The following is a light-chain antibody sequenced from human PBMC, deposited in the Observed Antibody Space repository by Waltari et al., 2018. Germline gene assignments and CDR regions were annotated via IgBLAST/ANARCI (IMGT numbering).Light chain of an antibody. CDR1: SGCSSNG. V-gene: IGLV4-69*01. CDR3: QTGGHGTWV. CDR2: VNSDGSH. J-gene: IGLJ3*02. Sequence: LVLTQSSSASASLGASVKLTCTLSSGCSSNGLAWLQQQPGKGPRYLMKVNSDGSHRKGYDIPDRFSASKSGTECYLTISSLQSEDEADYYCQTGGHGTWVFGGGTKLTVL.